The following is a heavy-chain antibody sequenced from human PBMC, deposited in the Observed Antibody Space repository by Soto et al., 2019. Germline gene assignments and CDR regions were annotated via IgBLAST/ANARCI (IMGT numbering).Heavy chain of an antibody. CDR3: ARDQFRTSRGQAY. Sequence: ALVKVSCKASGYTFTSYGISWVRQAPGQGLEWMGWISAYNGNTKYAQKLQDRVTMTTDTSTSTTYMELRSLKSDDTAVYYCARDQFRTSRGQAYWGQGTLVTVSS. CDR2: ISAYNGNT. V-gene: IGHV1-18*01. CDR1: GYTFTSYG. D-gene: IGHD6-19*01. J-gene: IGHJ4*02.